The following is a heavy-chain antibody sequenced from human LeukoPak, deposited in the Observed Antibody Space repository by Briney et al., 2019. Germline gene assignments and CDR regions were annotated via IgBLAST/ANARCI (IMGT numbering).Heavy chain of an antibody. J-gene: IGHJ4*02. CDR2: MYYSGTT. Sequence: PSETLSLTSTVSGGSISSSSYYWAWIRQPPGKGLEWIGSMYYSGTTYYNPSLKSRVTISVDTSKNQFSLKLSSVTAADTAVYYCVRHIYYGSGTYYNGPLYYFDYWGQGTLATVSS. CDR3: VRHIYYGSGTYYNGPLYYFDY. CDR1: GGSISSSSYY. V-gene: IGHV4-39*01. D-gene: IGHD3-10*01.